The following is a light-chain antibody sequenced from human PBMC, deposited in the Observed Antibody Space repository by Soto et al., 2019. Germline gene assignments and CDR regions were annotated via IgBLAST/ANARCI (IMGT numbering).Light chain of an antibody. J-gene: IGKJ4*01. CDR3: QQYGNSPLT. CDR1: QSVSSNY. CDR2: GAS. Sequence: EIVLTQSPGTLSLSPGERVTLSCRASQSVSSNYLAWYQQKPGQAPTLLIFGASSRATGIPDRFSGSGSGTDFTLTISRLEPEEFAVYFCQQYGNSPLTFGGGTKVEIE. V-gene: IGKV3-20*01.